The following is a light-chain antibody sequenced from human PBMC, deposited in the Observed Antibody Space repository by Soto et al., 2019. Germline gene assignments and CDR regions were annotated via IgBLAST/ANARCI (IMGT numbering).Light chain of an antibody. J-gene: IGKJ2*03. CDR2: GVS. Sequence: EIVLTQSPGTLSLSPGQRATLSCRAGQSINSNYLAWYQQRPGQPPSLLIYGVSTRATGTPDRFSGSGSGTNFTLTISRLEPEDFAVYFCQQYGSTPLYSFGQGTKVEI. CDR1: QSINSNY. V-gene: IGKV3-20*01. CDR3: QQYGSTPLYS.